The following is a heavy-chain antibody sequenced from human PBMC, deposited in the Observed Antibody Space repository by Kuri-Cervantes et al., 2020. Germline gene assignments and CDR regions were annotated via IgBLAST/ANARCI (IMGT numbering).Heavy chain of an antibody. CDR2: IGGGGGTT. V-gene: IGHV3-23*01. J-gene: IGHJ2*01. CDR3: AKAGINYWYFDL. D-gene: IGHD3-3*02. Sequence: GGSLRLSCAASGFTFSSYAMNWVRQAPGKGLEWVSTIGGGGGTTFYADSVKGRFTISRDNSKNTLYLQMNSLRAEDTAVYYCAKAGINYWYFDLWGRGTLVTVSS. CDR1: GFTFSSYA.